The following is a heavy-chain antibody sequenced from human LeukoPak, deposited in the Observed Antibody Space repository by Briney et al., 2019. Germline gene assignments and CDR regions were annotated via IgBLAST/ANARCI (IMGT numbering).Heavy chain of an antibody. CDR3: ARKNSGSKDDAFDI. CDR1: GYTFTNHG. Sequence: ASVKVSCKASGYTFTNHGISWVRQAPGQGLEWVGWISDHSRDGHYAQKFQGRVTTTSDTSATTAYMELRSLRSDDAAVYYCARKNSGSKDDAFDIWGQGTMVTVSA. J-gene: IGHJ3*02. V-gene: IGHV1-18*01. D-gene: IGHD3-10*01. CDR2: ISDHSRDG.